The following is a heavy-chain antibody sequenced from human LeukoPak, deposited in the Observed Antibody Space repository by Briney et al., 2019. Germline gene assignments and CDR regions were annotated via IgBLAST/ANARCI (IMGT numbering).Heavy chain of an antibody. CDR2: MNPNSGNT. J-gene: IGHJ6*03. D-gene: IGHD1-26*01. V-gene: IGHV1-8*01. CDR3: ARSSIVGATYYYYYYMDV. CDR1: GYTFTSYD. Sequence: ASVKVSCKASGYTFTSYDINWVRQATGQGLEWMGWMNPNSGNTGYAQKFQGRVTMTRNTSISTAYMELSCLRSEDTAVYYCARSSIVGATYYYYYYMDVWGKGTTVTVSS.